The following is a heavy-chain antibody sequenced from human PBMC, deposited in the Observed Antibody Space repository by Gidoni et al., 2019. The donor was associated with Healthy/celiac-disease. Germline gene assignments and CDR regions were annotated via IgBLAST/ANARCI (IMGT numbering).Heavy chain of an antibody. CDR1: GFTFSSSG. V-gene: IGHV3-33*01. Sequence: QVQLVESVGGVVQPGRSLRLSCAESGFTFSSSGMHGVRQAPGKGLEWVAVIGYDGSNTYYAYSVKGRFTISRYNSKNTLYLQMNSLRAEDTAVYYCARDNEWELSFDYWGQGTLVTVSS. CDR3: ARDNEWELSFDY. D-gene: IGHD1-26*01. J-gene: IGHJ4*02. CDR2: IGYDGSNT.